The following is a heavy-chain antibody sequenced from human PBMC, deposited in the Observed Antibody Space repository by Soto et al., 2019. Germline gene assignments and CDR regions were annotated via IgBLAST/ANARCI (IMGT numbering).Heavy chain of an antibody. CDR3: ARTTVTPYYFDY. V-gene: IGHV4-39*01. CDR2: IYYSGST. J-gene: IGHJ4*02. Sequence: SETLSLTCTVSGGSISSSSYYWGWIRQPPGKGLEWIGSIYYSGSTYYNPSLKSRVTISVDTSKNQFSLKLSSVTAADTAVYYCARTTVTPYYFDYWGQGPLVTVSS. CDR1: GGSISSSSYY. D-gene: IGHD4-17*01.